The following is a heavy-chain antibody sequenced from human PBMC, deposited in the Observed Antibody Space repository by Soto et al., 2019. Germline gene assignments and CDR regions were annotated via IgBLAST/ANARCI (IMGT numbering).Heavy chain of an antibody. D-gene: IGHD2-2*02. CDR1: GYTFTGYY. Sequence: GASVKVSCKASGYTFTGYYMHWVRQAPGQGLEWMGWINPNSGGTNYAQKFQGWVTMTRDTSISTAYMELSRLRSDDTAVYYCARGIVVVPAAIDTAMAESDYWGQGTLVTGSS. CDR3: ARGIVVVPAAIDTAMAESDY. V-gene: IGHV1-2*04. J-gene: IGHJ4*02. CDR2: INPNSGGT.